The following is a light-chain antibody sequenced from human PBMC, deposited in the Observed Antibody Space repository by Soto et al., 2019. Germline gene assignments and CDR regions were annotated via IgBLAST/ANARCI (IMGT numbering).Light chain of an antibody. CDR2: GNS. CDR3: QSYDSSLSGVV. Sequence: QPVLTQPPSVSGAPGQRVTISCTGSSSNIGAGYDVHWYQQLPGTAPKLLIYGNSNRPSGVPDRFSGSKSGTSAPLAITGLQAEDEADYYCQSYDSSLSGVVFGGGTQLTVL. CDR1: SSNIGAGYD. V-gene: IGLV1-40*01. J-gene: IGLJ2*01.